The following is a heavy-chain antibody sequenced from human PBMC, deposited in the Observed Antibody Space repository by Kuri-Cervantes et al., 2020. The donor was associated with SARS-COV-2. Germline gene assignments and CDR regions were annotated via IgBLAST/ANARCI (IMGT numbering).Heavy chain of an antibody. J-gene: IGHJ6*02. Sequence: GGSLRLSCAASGFTFSDYYMTWIRQAPGKGLEWVSYISSSSRTIYYADSVKGRFTISRDNAKNSLFLEMNSLRAEDTAIYYCARVPLKEYSSLGGYGMGVWGQGTTVTVSS. CDR3: ARVPLKEYSSLGGYGMGV. V-gene: IGHV3-11*01. CDR2: ISSSSRTI. D-gene: IGHD6-6*01. CDR1: GFTFSDYY.